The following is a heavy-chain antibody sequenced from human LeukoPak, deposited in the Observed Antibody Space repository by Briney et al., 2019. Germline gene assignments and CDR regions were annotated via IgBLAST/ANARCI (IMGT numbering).Heavy chain of an antibody. CDR1: GFTFCSYW. Sequence: PGGSLRLSCAASGFTFCSYWMCWVRQAPGKGLEWVANIKQDGSEKYYVDSVKGRFTISRDNAKNSLYLQMNSLRAEDTAVYYCARLRFLEWFHDDYWGQGTLVTVSS. J-gene: IGHJ4*02. D-gene: IGHD3-3*01. CDR2: IKQDGSEK. CDR3: ARLRFLEWFHDDY. V-gene: IGHV3-7*01.